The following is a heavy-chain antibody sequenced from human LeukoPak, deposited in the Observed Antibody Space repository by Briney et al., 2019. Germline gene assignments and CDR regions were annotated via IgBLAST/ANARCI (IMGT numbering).Heavy chain of an antibody. V-gene: IGHV3-23*01. CDR1: GFTFSSYA. CDR2: TSGGGGST. J-gene: IGHJ4*02. CDR3: AKDYCSGGSCYSSNY. D-gene: IGHD2-15*01. Sequence: GGSLRLSCAASGFTFSSYAISWVRQAPGKGLEWVSATSGGGGSTNYADSVKGRFTISRDNSKNTLYLQMNSLRAEDTAVYYCAKDYCSGGSCYSSNYWGQGTLVTVSS.